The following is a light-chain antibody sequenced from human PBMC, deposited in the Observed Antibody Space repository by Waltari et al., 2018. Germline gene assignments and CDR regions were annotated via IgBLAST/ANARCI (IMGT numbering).Light chain of an antibody. J-gene: IGKJ4*01. Sequence: DIQLTQSPSFLSASVGDRVTITCRASQGIGSYSAWYQQKPGQAPTPLIYAASPLQAGVPSSFLGSYSGTEFTLTICSLQPEDFASYFCQQLHSYPRTFGGGTKMEI. CDR1: QGIGSY. V-gene: IGKV1-9*01. CDR2: AAS. CDR3: QQLHSYPRT.